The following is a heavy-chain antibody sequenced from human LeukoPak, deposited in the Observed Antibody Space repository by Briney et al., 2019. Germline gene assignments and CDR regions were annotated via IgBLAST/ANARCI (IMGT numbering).Heavy chain of an antibody. V-gene: IGHV1-18*01. Sequence: ASVKVSCKAPGFTFTTYGFNWVRQAPGQGLEWIGWLSSRDGYAKYAEKFQGRVTMTTDTSTSTANLELRSLRSDDTAVYYCVRGAWGDVIDYWGQGTLVTVSS. CDR2: LSSRDGYA. J-gene: IGHJ4*02. CDR1: GFTFTTYG. D-gene: IGHD2-21*02. CDR3: VRGAWGDVIDY.